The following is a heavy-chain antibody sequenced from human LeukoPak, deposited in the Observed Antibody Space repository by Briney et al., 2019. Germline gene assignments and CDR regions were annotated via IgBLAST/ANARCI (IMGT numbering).Heavy chain of an antibody. CDR3: ARGATLRFLEWLLYNWFDP. V-gene: IGHV1-2*02. CDR2: INPNSGGT. J-gene: IGHJ5*02. D-gene: IGHD3-3*01. CDR1: GYTFTGYY. Sequence: AASVKVSCKASGYTFTGYYMHWVRQAPGQGLEWMGWINPNSGGTNYAQKLQGRVTMTRDTSISTAYMELSRLRSDDTAVYYCARGATLRFLEWLLYNWFDPWGQGTLVTVSS.